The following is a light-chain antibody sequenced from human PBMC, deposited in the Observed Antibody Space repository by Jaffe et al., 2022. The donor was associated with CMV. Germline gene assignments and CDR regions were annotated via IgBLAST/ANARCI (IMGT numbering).Light chain of an antibody. J-gene: IGKJ4*01. CDR3: QHYDISLGTIT. CDR1: QTANSNN. Sequence: EVVLTQFPGTLSLSPGDWATLSCRASQTANSNNLIWYQQKPGQAPRLLIYRASTRAPGTPDRFSGSGSGTDFSLTISRLEPEDFAVYYCQHYDISLGTITFGGGTKVEIK. V-gene: IGKV3-20*01. CDR2: RAS.